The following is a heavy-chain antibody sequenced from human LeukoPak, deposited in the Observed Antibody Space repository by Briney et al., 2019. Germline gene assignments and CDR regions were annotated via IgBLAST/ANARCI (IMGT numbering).Heavy chain of an antibody. CDR1: GGTFSSYA. J-gene: IGHJ4*02. D-gene: IGHD3-10*01. Sequence: ASVKVSCKASGGTFSSYAISWVRQAPGQGLEWMGRIIPILGIANYAQKFQGRVTITADKSTSTAYMELSSLRSEDTAVYYCARQAIGELSGYWGQGTLVTVSS. V-gene: IGHV1-69*04. CDR2: IIPILGIA. CDR3: ARQAIGELSGY.